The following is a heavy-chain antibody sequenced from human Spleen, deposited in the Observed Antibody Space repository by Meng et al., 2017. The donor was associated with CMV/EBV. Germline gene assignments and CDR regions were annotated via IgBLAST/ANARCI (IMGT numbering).Heavy chain of an antibody. D-gene: IGHD6-13*01. J-gene: IGHJ4*02. CDR1: GFTFNNYA. CDR3: AKNSNSIEAAGTFDY. Sequence: SGFTFNNYAMHWVRQAPGKGLEWVAVISYDGRNKYYTDSVKGRFTISRDNSKNTLYLQMNSLRPEDTAVYYCAKNSNSIEAAGTFDYWGQGALVTVSS. V-gene: IGHV3-30*04. CDR2: ISYDGRNK.